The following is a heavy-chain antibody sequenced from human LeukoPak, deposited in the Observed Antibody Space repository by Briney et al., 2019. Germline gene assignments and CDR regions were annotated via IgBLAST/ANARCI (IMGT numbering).Heavy chain of an antibody. J-gene: IGHJ4*02. Sequence: GGSLRLSCAASGFTFNNYWMHWVRQVPGKGLMWVSRSNGDGSDTTYADSVKGRFTISRDNRKKTLYLQMNSLRVEDTAVYYCARTERGGFFDYWGQGALVTVPS. CDR3: ARTERGGFFDY. CDR1: GFTFNNYW. CDR2: SNGDGSDT. V-gene: IGHV3-74*01. D-gene: IGHD2-21*02.